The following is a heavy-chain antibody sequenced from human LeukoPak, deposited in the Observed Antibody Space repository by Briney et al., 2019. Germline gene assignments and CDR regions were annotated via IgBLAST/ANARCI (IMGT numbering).Heavy chain of an antibody. D-gene: IGHD3-3*01. Sequence: GASVKVSCKASGCTFTSYGISWVRQAPGQGLEWMGWISAYNGNTNYAQKLQGRVTMTTDTSTSTAYMELRSLRSDDTAVYYCARKNYDFWSGYYINFDYWGQGTLVTVSS. CDR3: ARKNYDFWSGYYINFDY. CDR2: ISAYNGNT. V-gene: IGHV1-18*01. CDR1: GCTFTSYG. J-gene: IGHJ4*02.